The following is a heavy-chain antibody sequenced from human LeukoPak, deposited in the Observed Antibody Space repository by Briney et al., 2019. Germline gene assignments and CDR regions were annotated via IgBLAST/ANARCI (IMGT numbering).Heavy chain of an antibody. Sequence: GGSLRLSCAASGFTVSSNYMSWVRQAPGKGLEWVSVIYSGGSTYYADSVKGRFTISRDNSKNTLHLQMNSLRAEDTAIYYCAKDRSNTVTDSSRYYGMDVWGQGTTVTVSS. CDR3: AKDRSNTVTDSSRYYGMDV. V-gene: IGHV3-53*01. CDR1: GFTVSSNY. J-gene: IGHJ6*02. D-gene: IGHD4-17*01. CDR2: IYSGGST.